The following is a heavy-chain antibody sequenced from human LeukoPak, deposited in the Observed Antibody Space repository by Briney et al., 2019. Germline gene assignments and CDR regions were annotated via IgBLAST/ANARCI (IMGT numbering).Heavy chain of an antibody. CDR1: GFTFSSYG. J-gene: IGHJ6*03. CDR3: AKGAEEGVVITTVYYYYMDV. D-gene: IGHD3-22*01. CDR2: ISGSGYNT. Sequence: GGTLRLSCAASGSSGFTFSSYGMSWVRQAPGKGLDWVSTISGSGYNTYYADSVKGRFTISRDNSKNTLYLQMNSLRAEDTAVYYCAKGAEEGVVITTVYYYYMDVWGKGTTVTISS. V-gene: IGHV3-23*01.